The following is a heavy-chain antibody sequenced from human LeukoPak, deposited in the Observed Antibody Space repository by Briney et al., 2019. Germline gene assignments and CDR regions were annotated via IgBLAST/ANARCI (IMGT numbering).Heavy chain of an antibody. D-gene: IGHD2-15*01. CDR3: ATDLHGGWYSNAFDI. Sequence: ASVKVSCKACGGTLISCASSWVRQAPGQGLEGMGIINPSGDNTTYAQKFQGRVTMTRDTSTSTVYMELSSLRSEDTAVYYCATDLHGGWYSNAFDIWGQGTMVTVSS. V-gene: IGHV1-46*01. J-gene: IGHJ3*02. CDR1: GGTLISCA. CDR2: INPSGDNT.